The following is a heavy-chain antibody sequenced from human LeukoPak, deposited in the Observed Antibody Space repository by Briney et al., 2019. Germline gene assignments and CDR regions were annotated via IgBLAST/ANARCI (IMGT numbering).Heavy chain of an antibody. Sequence: GGSLRLSCAASGFTFSSYETNWVRQAPGKGLEWVSYISSSSSTIYYADSVKGRFTISRDNAKNSLYLQMNSLRAEDTAIYYCATYRQVLLPFESWGQGTLVTVSS. D-gene: IGHD2-8*02. J-gene: IGHJ4*02. V-gene: IGHV3-48*03. CDR1: GFTFSSYE. CDR3: ATYRQVLLPFES. CDR2: ISSSSSTI.